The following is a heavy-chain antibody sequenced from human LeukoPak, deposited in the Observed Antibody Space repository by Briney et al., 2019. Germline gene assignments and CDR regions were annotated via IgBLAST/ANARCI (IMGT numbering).Heavy chain of an antibody. CDR3: AKLLPDPGYSSSWYSHSAFDI. CDR1: GFTFSSYG. V-gene: IGHV3-30*18. J-gene: IGHJ3*02. D-gene: IGHD6-13*01. CDR2: ISYDGSNK. Sequence: GGSLRLSCAASGFTFSSYGMHWVRQAPGKGLEWVAVISYDGSNKYYANSVKGRFTISRDNSKNTLYLQMNSLRAEDTAVYYCAKLLPDPGYSSSWYSHSAFDIWGQGTMVTVSS.